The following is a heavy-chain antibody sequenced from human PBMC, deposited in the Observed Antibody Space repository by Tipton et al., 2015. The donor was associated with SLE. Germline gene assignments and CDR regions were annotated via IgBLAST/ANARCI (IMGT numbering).Heavy chain of an antibody. CDR3: ARSPYFYDSSGYAAGYFQH. CDR1: GYTFTSYA. V-gene: IGHV1-3*01. D-gene: IGHD3-22*01. Sequence: QLVQSGAEVKRPGASVKVSCKASGYTFTSYAMHWVRQAPGQRLEWMGWINAGNGNTRYSQKFQGRVTITRETSASTAYMELSSLGSEDTAVYYCARSPYFYDSSGYAAGYFQHWGQGTLVTVSS. J-gene: IGHJ1*01. CDR2: INAGNGNT.